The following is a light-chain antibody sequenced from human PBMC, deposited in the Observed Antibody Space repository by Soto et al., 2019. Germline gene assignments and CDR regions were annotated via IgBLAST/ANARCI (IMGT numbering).Light chain of an antibody. CDR3: LQDINYPWT. J-gene: IGKJ1*01. CDR2: DAS. Sequence: DIQMTQSPSTLSASVGDRVTITCRASQSLNSLLAWYQQKPGRAPKLLIYDASTLESGVPSRFSGSGSGTEFTLTISSLQTDDSATYYCLQDINYPWTFGQGTKVDIK. V-gene: IGKV1-5*01. CDR1: QSLNSL.